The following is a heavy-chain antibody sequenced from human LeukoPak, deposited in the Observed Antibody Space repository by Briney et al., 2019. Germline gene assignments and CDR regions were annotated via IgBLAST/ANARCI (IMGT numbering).Heavy chain of an antibody. CDR3: AKDGQSYAPYAMDV. Sequence: SGTSLRLSYAASGFIFSDYAMHWVRQAPGKGLEWVAQIWFDGSKKNYADSVKGRFTISRDQSKNTVSLQMNSLRAEDTALYYCAKDGQSYAPYAMDVWGQGTTVTVSS. CDR1: GFIFSDYA. J-gene: IGHJ6*02. D-gene: IGHD5-18*01. CDR2: IWFDGSKK. V-gene: IGHV3-30*18.